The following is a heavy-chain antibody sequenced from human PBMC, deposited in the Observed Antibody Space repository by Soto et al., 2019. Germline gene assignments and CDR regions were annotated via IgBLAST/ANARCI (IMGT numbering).Heavy chain of an antibody. CDR3: ARSHRDNWGSPDYFDY. V-gene: IGHV4-31*03. CDR2: IYYNGDT. CDR1: GGYISSGGYY. Sequence: SVTMSLTCTVAGGYISSGGYYWSWIRKHPGKGLEWIGYIYYNGDTYYNPSLKSRVSISIDTSKNQFSLRLTSVTAADTAVYYCARSHRDNWGSPDYFDYWGQGTLVTVSS. J-gene: IGHJ4*02. D-gene: IGHD7-27*01.